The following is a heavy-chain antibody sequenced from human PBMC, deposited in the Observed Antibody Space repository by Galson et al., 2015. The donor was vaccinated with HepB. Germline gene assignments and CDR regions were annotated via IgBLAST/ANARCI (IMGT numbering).Heavy chain of an antibody. CDR1: GFTFDDYA. Sequence: SLRLSCAASGFTFDDYAMHWVRQAPGKGLEWVSGISWNSGSIGYADSVKGRFTISRDNAKNSLYLQMNSLRAEDTALYYCASEGSGGGYFDYWGQGTLVTVSS. CDR2: ISWNSGSI. J-gene: IGHJ4*02. V-gene: IGHV3-9*01. CDR3: ASEGSGGGYFDY. D-gene: IGHD6-19*01.